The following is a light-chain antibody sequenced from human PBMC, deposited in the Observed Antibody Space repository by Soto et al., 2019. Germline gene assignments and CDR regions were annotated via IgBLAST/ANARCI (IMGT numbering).Light chain of an antibody. CDR2: GNS. CDR3: QSYDSSLSGSV. Sequence: QSVLTQPPSASGTPGQRVTISCSGSNSNIGVYPVHWYQRLPGTAPKLLIYGNSNRPSGVPDRFSGSKSGTSASLAITGLQAEDEADYYCQSYDSSLSGSVFGGGTKLTVL. V-gene: IGLV1-40*01. J-gene: IGLJ3*02. CDR1: NSNIGVYP.